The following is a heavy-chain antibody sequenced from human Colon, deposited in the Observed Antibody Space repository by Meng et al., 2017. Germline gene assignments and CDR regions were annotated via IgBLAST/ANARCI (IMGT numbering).Heavy chain of an antibody. Sequence: QVQPLEPGPGLVKPSGTLSLTCAVSGGSITTNSYWSWVRQSPEKGLEWIGQIDHRGDPYYNPSLKSRVTMSVDRSKSQVSLQLTSVTAADTAVYYCARHGGYYQDYWGQGTLVTVSS. V-gene: IGHV4-4*02. CDR1: GGSITTNSY. CDR3: ARHGGYYQDY. J-gene: IGHJ4*02. CDR2: IDHRGDP. D-gene: IGHD4-23*01.